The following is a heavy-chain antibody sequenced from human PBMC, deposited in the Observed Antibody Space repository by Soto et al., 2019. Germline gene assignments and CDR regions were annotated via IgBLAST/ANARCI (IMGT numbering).Heavy chain of an antibody. CDR2: IIPIFGVT. V-gene: IGHV1-69*08. CDR3: VRDWEITTQTWGFGDS. Sequence: QVQLVQSGAEVTKPGSSVKVSCKASGGTFSSYTITWVRQAPVQGLEWLGRIIPIFGVTNYAQKFQDRVTITEDRSTTTAYMELSRLRSEDTAVYYCVRDWEITTQTWGFGDSWGQGTLVTVSS. CDR1: GGTFSSYT. D-gene: IGHD1-1*01. J-gene: IGHJ4*02.